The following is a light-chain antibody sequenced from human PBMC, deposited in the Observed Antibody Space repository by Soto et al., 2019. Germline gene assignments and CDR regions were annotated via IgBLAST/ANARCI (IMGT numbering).Light chain of an antibody. V-gene: IGKV3-20*01. Sequence: IVFTQAPGTLSLSPGERATLSCRASQSVSRYLTWYQQKPGQGPRVLIYGASSRETGIPDRFSGSGSGTDFTLTINRLEPEDFAVYYCQQYGSSTPTFGQGTKVDIK. CDR1: QSVSRY. J-gene: IGKJ1*01. CDR2: GAS. CDR3: QQYGSSTPT.